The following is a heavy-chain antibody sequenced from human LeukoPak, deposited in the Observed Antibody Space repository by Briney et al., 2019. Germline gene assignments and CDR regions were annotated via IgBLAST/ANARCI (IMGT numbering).Heavy chain of an antibody. CDR1: GFTFSNYA. Sequence: PGGSLRLSCAASGFTFSNYAMHWVRQAPGKGLEWVAIVSHDGRNQYYAESVKGRFTISRDSSKNTVSLQMNSLRAGDSALYYCGRDPYGGYSYGYFPFAVDYWGQGTLVTVSS. V-gene: IGHV3-30*04. J-gene: IGHJ4*02. D-gene: IGHD5-18*01. CDR3: GRDPYGGYSYGYFPFAVDY. CDR2: VSHDGRNQ.